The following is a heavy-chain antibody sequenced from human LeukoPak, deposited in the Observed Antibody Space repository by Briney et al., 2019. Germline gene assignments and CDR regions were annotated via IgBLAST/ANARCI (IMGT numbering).Heavy chain of an antibody. D-gene: IGHD3-9*01. V-gene: IGHV1-46*03. Sequence: ASVKVSCKASGYTFTSYYMHWVRQAPGQGLEWMGIINPSGGSISYAQKFQGRVTMTRDTSTSTVYMELSSLRSEDTAVYYCARAPVRRYDILTGYFRAFDIWGQGTMVTVSS. J-gene: IGHJ3*02. CDR3: ARAPVRRYDILTGYFRAFDI. CDR1: GYTFTSYY. CDR2: INPSGGSI.